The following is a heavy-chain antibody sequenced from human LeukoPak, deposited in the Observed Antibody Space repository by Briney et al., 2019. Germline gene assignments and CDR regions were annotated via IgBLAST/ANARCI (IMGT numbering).Heavy chain of an antibody. D-gene: IGHD3-10*01. CDR3: ARLGTYWSNYYFEY. V-gene: IGHV5-51*01. J-gene: IGHJ4*02. CDR1: GYSFTTYW. Sequence: GESLQISCQGSGYSFTTYWIGWVRQMPGKGLECMGLIYPGDSDTRYSPSFQGQVTISADKSINTAYLQWSSLKASDSAMYYCARLGTYWSNYYFEYWGQGTLVTVSS. CDR2: IYPGDSDT.